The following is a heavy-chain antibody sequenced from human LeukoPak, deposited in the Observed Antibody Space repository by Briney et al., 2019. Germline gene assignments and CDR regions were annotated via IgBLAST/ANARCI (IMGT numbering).Heavy chain of an antibody. V-gene: IGHV3-21*04. D-gene: IGHD1-26*01. J-gene: IGHJ4*02. CDR1: GFTFSSYS. CDR3: ARDRSYGAFAS. CDR2: ISSSSSYI. Sequence: PGGSLRLSCAASGFTFSSYSMNWVRQAPGKGLEWVSSISSSSSYIYYADSVKGRFTISRDNAKNSLYLQMSSLRVEDTALYYCARDRSYGAFASWGQGTLVTVSS.